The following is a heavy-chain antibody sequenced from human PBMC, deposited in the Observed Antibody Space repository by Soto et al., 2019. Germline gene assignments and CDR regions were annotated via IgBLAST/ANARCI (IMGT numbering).Heavy chain of an antibody. CDR2: IYHRGST. V-gene: IGHV4-30-2*01. Sequence: QLQLQESGSGLVKPSQTLSLTCAVSGGSISSGGYSWSWIRHPPGKGREWIGYIYHRGSTSYNPSRKRRVTVSVDRSKNQFSLQLSSVTAADTAVYYCAGGPGVARNYWGQGTLVTVSS. D-gene: IGHD5-12*01. J-gene: IGHJ4*02. CDR3: AGGPGVARNY. CDR1: GGSISSGGYS.